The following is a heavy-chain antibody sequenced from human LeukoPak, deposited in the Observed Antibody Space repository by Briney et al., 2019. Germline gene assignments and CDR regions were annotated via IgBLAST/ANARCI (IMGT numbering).Heavy chain of an antibody. V-gene: IGHV1-69*04. J-gene: IGHJ3*02. CDR2: IIPIFNIT. CDR3: ARHRGDYNAFDI. D-gene: IGHD4-17*01. CDR1: GDTFSIYA. Sequence: SVKVSCKASGDTFSIYAISWVRQAPGRGLEWMGRIIPIFNITNYAQKFQGRVTIIADKSTGTAYMELSSLRSEDTAVYYCARHRGDYNAFDIWGQGTMVTVSS.